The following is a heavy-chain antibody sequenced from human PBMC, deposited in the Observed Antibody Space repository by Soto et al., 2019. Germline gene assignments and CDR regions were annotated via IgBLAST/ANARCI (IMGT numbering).Heavy chain of an antibody. Sequence: PGGSLRLSCAASGFTFSSYSMNWVRQAPGKGLEWVSSISSSSSYIYYADSVKGRFTISRDNAKNSLYLQMNSPRAEDTAVYYCARDKLNDILTGYYYYYYGMDVWGQGTTVTVSS. J-gene: IGHJ6*02. CDR1: GFTFSSYS. CDR3: ARDKLNDILTGYYYYYYGMDV. CDR2: ISSSSSYI. D-gene: IGHD3-9*01. V-gene: IGHV3-21*01.